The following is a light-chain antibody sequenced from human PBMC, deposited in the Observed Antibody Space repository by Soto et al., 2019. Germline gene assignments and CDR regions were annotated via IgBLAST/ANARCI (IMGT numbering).Light chain of an antibody. CDR1: KLGDKY. Sequence: YELTQPPSVSVSPGQTASITCSGDKLGDKYACWYQQKPGQSPLLVIYQDRKRPSGIPERFSGSNSGNTATLTNSGTEAMDEADYYCQAWDSSTAIFGGGTKLTVL. CDR2: QDR. V-gene: IGLV3-1*01. CDR3: QAWDSSTAI. J-gene: IGLJ2*01.